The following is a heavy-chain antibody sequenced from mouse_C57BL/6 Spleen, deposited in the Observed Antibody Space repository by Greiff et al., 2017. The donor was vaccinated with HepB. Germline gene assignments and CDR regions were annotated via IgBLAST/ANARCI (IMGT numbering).Heavy chain of an antibody. CDR2: ITHSGET. V-gene: IGHV12-3*01. CDR3: AGDKLPFAY. CDR1: GFPITSGYY. Sequence: VHLVESGPGLVKPSQSLFLTCSITGFPITSGYYWIWIRQSPGKPLEWMGYITHSGETFYNPSLQSPISITRETSKNQFFLQLNSVTTEDTAMYYCAGDKLPFAYWGQGTLVTVSA. J-gene: IGHJ3*01.